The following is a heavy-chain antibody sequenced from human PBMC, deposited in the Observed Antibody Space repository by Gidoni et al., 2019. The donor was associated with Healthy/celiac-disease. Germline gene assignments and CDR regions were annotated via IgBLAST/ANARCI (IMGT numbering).Heavy chain of an antibody. D-gene: IGHD3-3*01. Sequence: QVQLQQWGAGLLKPSETLSLTCAVYGGSFSGYYWSWIRQPPGKGLEWIGEINHSGSTNYNPSLKSRVTISVDTSKNQFSLKLSSVTAADTAVYYCARGLRYYDFWSGYLNWFDPWGQGTLVTVSS. CDR1: GGSFSGYY. V-gene: IGHV4-34*01. CDR2: INHSGST. J-gene: IGHJ5*02. CDR3: ARGLRYYDFWSGYLNWFDP.